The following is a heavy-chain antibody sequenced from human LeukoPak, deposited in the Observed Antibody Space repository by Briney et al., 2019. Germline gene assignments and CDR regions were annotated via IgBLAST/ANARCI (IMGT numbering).Heavy chain of an antibody. J-gene: IGHJ4*02. CDR1: GGSISRGDYS. CDR2: IYYSGST. D-gene: IGHD1-14*01. CDR3: ARVTNTGLIDY. Sequence: SETLSLTCTVSGGSISRGDYSWSWIRQHPGKGLEWIGYIYYSGSTYYNPSLKSRVTISVDTSKSQFSLKLSSVTAADSAVYYCARVTNTGLIDYWGQGTLVTVSS. V-gene: IGHV4-31*03.